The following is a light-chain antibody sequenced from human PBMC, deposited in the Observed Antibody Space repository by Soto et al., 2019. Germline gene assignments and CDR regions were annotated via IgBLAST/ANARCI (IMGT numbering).Light chain of an antibody. CDR2: KAS. J-gene: IGKJ2*01. Sequence: DIQMTQSPSTLSASVGDRVTITCRASQSISIWLAWYQQKPGKAPKLLIYKASSLESGVPSRFSGSESGTEFTLTISSLQPDDFATYYCQQYNSYSPYTFGQGTKLEIK. V-gene: IGKV1-5*03. CDR1: QSISIW. CDR3: QQYNSYSPYT.